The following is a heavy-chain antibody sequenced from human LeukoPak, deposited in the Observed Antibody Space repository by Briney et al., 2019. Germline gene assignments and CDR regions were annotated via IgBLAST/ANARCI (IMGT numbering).Heavy chain of an antibody. V-gene: IGHV3-30*18. CDR3: AKDNESSGWFEEYYFDY. Sequence: GRSLRLSCAASGFTFSSYGMHWVRQAPGKGLEWVAVISYDGSNKYHADSVKGRFTISRDNSKNTLYLQMNSLRAEDTAVYYCAKDNESSGWFEEYYFDYWGQGTLVTVSS. J-gene: IGHJ4*02. CDR1: GFTFSSYG. CDR2: ISYDGSNK. D-gene: IGHD6-19*01.